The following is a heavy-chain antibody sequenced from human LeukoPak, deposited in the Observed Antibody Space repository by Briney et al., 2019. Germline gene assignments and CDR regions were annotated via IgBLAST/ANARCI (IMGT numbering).Heavy chain of an antibody. V-gene: IGHV3-74*01. Sequence: QTGASLSFSKGSAGFFSSYTWMHGLRKAGGRGVVWVWIDRSDGCTIYSASLQGHFTISRDNAKSTLYLQMNSLRASDTAVYYCARDWYHTLDFWGQGTMVTGSS. D-gene: IGHD1-14*01. J-gene: IGHJ3*01. CDR1: GFFSSYTW. CDR2: DRSDGCT. CDR3: ARDWYHTLDF.